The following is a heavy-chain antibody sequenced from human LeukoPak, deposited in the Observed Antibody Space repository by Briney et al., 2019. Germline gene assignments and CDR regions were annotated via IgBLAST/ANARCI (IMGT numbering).Heavy chain of an antibody. D-gene: IGHD3-3*01. Sequence: SETLSLTCTVSGGSISSGSYYWSWIRQPAGKGLEWIGRIYTSGSTNYNPSLKSRVTISVDTSKNQFSLKLSSVTAADTAVYYCAREETSRVPSYDFWSGYYKRWFDPWGQGTLVTVSS. CDR2: IYTSGST. CDR1: GGSISSGSYY. J-gene: IGHJ5*02. V-gene: IGHV4-61*02. CDR3: AREETSRVPSYDFWSGYYKRWFDP.